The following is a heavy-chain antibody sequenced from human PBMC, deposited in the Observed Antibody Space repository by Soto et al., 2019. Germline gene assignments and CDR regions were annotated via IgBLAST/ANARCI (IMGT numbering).Heavy chain of an antibody. V-gene: IGHV4-39*01. Sequence: SETLSLTCAVSGGSISSSNWWSWIRQPPGKGLEWIGSIYYSGSTYNNPSLRSRVSMSIDTSKDQFSLKLKSVTAADTALYFCARQRTSVVTQAYFDVWGPGSLVTAPQ. CDR3: ARQRTSVVTQAYFDV. D-gene: IGHD2-21*02. J-gene: IGHJ4*02. CDR2: IYYSGST. CDR1: GGSISSSNW.